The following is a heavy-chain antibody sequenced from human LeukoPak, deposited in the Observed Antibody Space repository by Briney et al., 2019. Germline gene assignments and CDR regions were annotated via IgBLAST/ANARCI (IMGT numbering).Heavy chain of an antibody. CDR2: INHSGST. V-gene: IGHV4-34*01. CDR1: GGSFSGYY. J-gene: IGHJ3*01. CDR3: ARGPYYYDSSGSP. Sequence: SETLSLTCAVYGGSFSGYYWSWIRQPPGKGLEWIGEINHSGSTNYNPSLKSRVTISVDTSKNRFSLKLSSVTAADTAVYYCARGPYYYDSSGSPWGQGTMVTVSS. D-gene: IGHD3-22*01.